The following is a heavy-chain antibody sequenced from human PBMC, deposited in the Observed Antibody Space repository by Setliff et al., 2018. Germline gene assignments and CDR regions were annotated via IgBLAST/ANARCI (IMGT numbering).Heavy chain of an antibody. CDR2: IFPGDSDT. V-gene: IGHV5-51*01. J-gene: IGHJ3*02. Sequence: GESLKISCKASGYSFVSFWIAWVRQMPGKGLEWMGLIFPGDSDTRYSPSFQGQVTISVDRSINTAYLQWRSLKASDSAMYYCAKDGQQEAPYAFDMWGQGTMVTVSS. D-gene: IGHD6-13*01. CDR3: AKDGQQEAPYAFDM. CDR1: GYSFVSFW.